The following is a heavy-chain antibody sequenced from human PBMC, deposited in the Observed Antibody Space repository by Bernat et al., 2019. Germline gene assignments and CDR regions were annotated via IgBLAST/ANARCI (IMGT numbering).Heavy chain of an antibody. D-gene: IGHD3-16*01. Sequence: QVQLQESGPGLVKPSETLSLTCTVSGGSISSYYWSWIRQPPGKGLEWIGYIYYSGSTNYNPSLKSRVTISVDTSKNQFSLKLSSVTAADTAVYYCARYDRGTQNYYDYMDVWGKGTTVTVSS. V-gene: IGHV4-59*08. CDR3: ARYDRGTQNYYDYMDV. CDR2: IYYSGST. J-gene: IGHJ6*03. CDR1: GGSISSYY.